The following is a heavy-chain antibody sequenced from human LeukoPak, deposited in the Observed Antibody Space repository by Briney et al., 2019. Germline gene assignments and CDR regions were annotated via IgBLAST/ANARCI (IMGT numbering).Heavy chain of an antibody. CDR1: GFIFSNYG. D-gene: IGHD4-11*01. V-gene: IGHV3-30*02. CDR2: IGNDGSYK. Sequence: GGSLRLSCTASGFIFSNYGIHWVRQAPGKGLEWVAFIGNDGSYKWYAGSVKGRFTISRDDSKSTSFLQISSLRVEDTAVYYCARDRYSGLLNNWFDPWGQGTLVTVSS. CDR3: ARDRYSGLLNNWFDP. J-gene: IGHJ5*02.